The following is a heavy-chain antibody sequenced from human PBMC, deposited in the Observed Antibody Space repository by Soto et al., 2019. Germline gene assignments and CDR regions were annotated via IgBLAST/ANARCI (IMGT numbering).Heavy chain of an antibody. D-gene: IGHD2-15*01. CDR2: IYYSGST. V-gene: IGHV4-59*08. CDR3: ARVGYCSGGSCIRFDP. CDR1: GGSISSYY. J-gene: IGHJ5*02. Sequence: PSETLSLTCTVSGGSISSYYWSWIRQPPGKGLEWIGYIYYSGSTNYNPSLKSRVTISVDTSKNQFSLKLSSVTAADTAVYYCARVGYCSGGSCIRFDPWGQGTLVTVS.